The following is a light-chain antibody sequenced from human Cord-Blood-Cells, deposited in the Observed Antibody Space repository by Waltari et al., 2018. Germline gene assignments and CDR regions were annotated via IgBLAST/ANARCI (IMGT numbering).Light chain of an antibody. CDR1: SSDIGSYNL. CDR2: EVS. V-gene: IGLV2-23*02. CDR3: CSYAGSSTLV. Sequence: ITISCTGTSSDIGSYNLVSWYQQHPGKAPKLMIYEVSKRPSGVSNRFSGSKSGNTASLTISGLQAEDEADYYCCSYAGSSTLVFGGGTKLTVL. J-gene: IGLJ2*01.